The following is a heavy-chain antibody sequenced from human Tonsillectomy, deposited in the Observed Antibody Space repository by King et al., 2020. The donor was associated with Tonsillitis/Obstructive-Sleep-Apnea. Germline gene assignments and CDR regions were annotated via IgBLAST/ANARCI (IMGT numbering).Heavy chain of an antibody. CDR3: TRGTYDFWSGYYGGDYYYYCMDV. D-gene: IGHD3-3*01. J-gene: IGHJ6*03. V-gene: IGHV3-49*05. Sequence: VQLVESGGGLVKPGRSLRLSCTASGFTFGDYAMSWFRQAPGKGLEWGGFIRSKAYGGTTEYAASVKGRFTISRDDSKSIAYLQMNSLKTEDTAVYYCTRGTYDFWSGYYGGDYYYYCMDVWGKGTTVTVSS. CDR2: IRSKAYGGTT. CDR1: GFTFGDYA.